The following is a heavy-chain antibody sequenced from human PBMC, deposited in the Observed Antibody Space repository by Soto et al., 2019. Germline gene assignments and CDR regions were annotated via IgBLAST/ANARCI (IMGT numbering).Heavy chain of an antibody. CDR1: GYSFTSYW. Sequence: GSLKISCKGSGYSFTSYWISWVRQMPGKGLEWMGRIDPSDSYTNYSPSFQGHVTISADKSISTAYLQWSSLKASDTAMYYCARRMNPSRAFDIWGQGTMVTVSS. CDR2: IDPSDSYT. V-gene: IGHV5-10-1*01. J-gene: IGHJ3*02. CDR3: ARRMNPSRAFDI.